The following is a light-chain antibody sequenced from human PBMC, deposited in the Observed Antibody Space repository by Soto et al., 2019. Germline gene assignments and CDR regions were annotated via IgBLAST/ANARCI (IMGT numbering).Light chain of an antibody. V-gene: IGLV1-44*01. CDR1: TSNVGSST. Sequence: QSVLTQPPSASGTPGQRVTISCSGSTSNVGSSTVNWYQQLPGTAPKLLIYNNNQRPSGVPDRFSGSKSGTSASLAISGLQSEDEADYFCAAWDASLNGYGVFGGGTQLTVL. CDR2: NNN. CDR3: AAWDASLNGYGV. J-gene: IGLJ7*01.